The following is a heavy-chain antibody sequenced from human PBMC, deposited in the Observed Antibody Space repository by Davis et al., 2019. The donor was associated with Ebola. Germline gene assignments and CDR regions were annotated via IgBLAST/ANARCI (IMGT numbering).Heavy chain of an antibody. J-gene: IGHJ4*02. CDR3: ARGITMVRGVTPFDY. V-gene: IGHV1-69*04. D-gene: IGHD3-10*01. CDR2: IIPILGIA. CDR1: GGTFSSSA. Sequence: AASVKVSCKGSGGTFSSSAISWVRQAPGQGLEWMGRIIPILGIANYAQKLQGRVTMTTDTSTSTAYMELRSLRSDDTAVYYCARGITMVRGVTPFDYWGQGTLVTVSS.